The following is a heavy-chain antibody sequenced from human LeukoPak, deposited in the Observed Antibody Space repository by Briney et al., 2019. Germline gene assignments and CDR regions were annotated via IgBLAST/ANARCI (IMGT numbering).Heavy chain of an antibody. CDR2: IYYSGST. J-gene: IGHJ4*02. V-gene: IGHV4-59*08. CDR1: GGSISAYY. Sequence: SETLSLTCTVSGGSISAYYWTWIRQPPGKGLERIGYIYYSGSTNYNPSLKSRVTISVDTSKNQFSLKLSSVTAADTAVYYCATIAGSSSYWGQGTLVTVSS. CDR3: ATIAGSSSY. D-gene: IGHD6-6*01.